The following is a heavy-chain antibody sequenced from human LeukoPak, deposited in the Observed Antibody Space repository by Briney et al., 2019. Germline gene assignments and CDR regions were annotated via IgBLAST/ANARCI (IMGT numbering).Heavy chain of an antibody. Sequence: PGGSLRLSCAASGFTFSSYEMNWVRQAPGKGLEWVSYISSSGSTIYYADSVKGRFTISRDNAKNSLYLQMNSLRAEDTAVYYCAKDGEYYYDSSGYYYGDYWGQGTLVTVSS. CDR1: GFTFSSYE. J-gene: IGHJ4*02. CDR2: ISSSGSTI. CDR3: AKDGEYYYDSSGYYYGDY. D-gene: IGHD3-22*01. V-gene: IGHV3-48*03.